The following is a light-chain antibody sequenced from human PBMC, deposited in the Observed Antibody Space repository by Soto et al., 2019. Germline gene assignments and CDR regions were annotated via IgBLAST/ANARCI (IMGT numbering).Light chain of an antibody. CDR2: GAS. V-gene: IGKV3-20*01. CDR1: QSVSSSY. CDR3: HQYGSSPWT. Sequence: EIVLTQSPGTLSLSPGERATLSCRASQSVSSSYLAWYQQKPGQAPRLLIYGASSRATGIPDRFSGSGSGTDFTLTISRLEPAAFAVYYCHQYGSSPWTFGQGTTVDIK. J-gene: IGKJ1*01.